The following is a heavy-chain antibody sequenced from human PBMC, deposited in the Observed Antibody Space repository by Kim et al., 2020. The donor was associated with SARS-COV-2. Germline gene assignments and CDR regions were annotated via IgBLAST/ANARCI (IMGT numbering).Heavy chain of an antibody. CDR3: ARDGDAFNFDF. V-gene: IGHV3-74*01. CDR2: IKGDATDT. Sequence: GGSLRLSCAASGFIFSKYWMHWVRHVPGKGLEWVARIKGDATDTRYADSVRGRFSISRDNTRNKVYLQMNGLRVEDKGVYYCARDGDAFNFDFWGQGT. D-gene: IGHD2-2*01. CDR1: GFIFSKYW. J-gene: IGHJ4*02.